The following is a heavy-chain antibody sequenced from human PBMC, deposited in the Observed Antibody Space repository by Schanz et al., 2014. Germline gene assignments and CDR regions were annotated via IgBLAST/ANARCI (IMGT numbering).Heavy chain of an antibody. CDR2: IYSRGSS. D-gene: IGHD5-12*01. CDR3: ARGGSVATIAPYTWCDP. Sequence: QVQLQESGPGLVKPSQSLSLTCTVSGGSISSATYYWSWVRQPTGKGLEWIGRIYSRGSSTYNPSLKSRFTIPTPPSNTQFPRKLNAVTAADTAVNYCARGGSVATIAPYTWCDPWGQGTLVTVSA. J-gene: IGHJ5*02. V-gene: IGHV4-61*02. CDR1: GGSISSATYY.